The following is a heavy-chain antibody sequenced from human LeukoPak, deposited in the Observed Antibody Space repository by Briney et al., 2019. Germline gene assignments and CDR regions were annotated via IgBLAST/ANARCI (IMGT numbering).Heavy chain of an antibody. CDR2: ISSSSSTI. J-gene: IGHJ3*02. V-gene: IGHV3-48*01. D-gene: IGHD3-16*01. Sequence: PSGGSLRLSCAASGFTFSSYSMNWVRQAPGKGLEWVSYISSSSSTIYYADSVKGRITISRDNAKNSLYLQMNSLRAEDTAVYYCARGDAGLYEAFDIWGQGTMVTVSS. CDR3: ARGDAGLYEAFDI. CDR1: GFTFSSYS.